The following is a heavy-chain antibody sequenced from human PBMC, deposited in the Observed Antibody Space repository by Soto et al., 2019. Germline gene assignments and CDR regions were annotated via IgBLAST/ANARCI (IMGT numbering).Heavy chain of an antibody. V-gene: IGHV4-4*02. Sequence: SETLSLTXAVSGGSISSSNWWSWVRQPPGKGLEWIGEIYHSGSTNYNPSLKSRVTISVDKSKNQFSLKLSSVTAADTAVYYCANSREGWPFLFRVYGMDVWGQGTTVTVSS. D-gene: IGHD2-15*01. J-gene: IGHJ6*02. CDR2: IYHSGST. CDR1: GGSISSSNW. CDR3: ANSREGWPFLFRVYGMDV.